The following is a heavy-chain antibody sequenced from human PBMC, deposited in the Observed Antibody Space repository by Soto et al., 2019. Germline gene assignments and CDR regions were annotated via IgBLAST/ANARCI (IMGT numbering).Heavy chain of an antibody. D-gene: IGHD2-2*01. CDR2: IYYSGST. CDR1: GGSISSYY. J-gene: IGHJ4*02. Sequence: SETLSLTCTVSGGSISSYYWSWLRQPPGKGLEWIGYIYYSGSTNYNPSLKSRVTISVDTSKNQFSLKLSSVTAADTAVYYCARKGGDTVVVPADEFDYWGQGTLVTVSS. V-gene: IGHV4-59*08. CDR3: ARKGGDTVVVPADEFDY.